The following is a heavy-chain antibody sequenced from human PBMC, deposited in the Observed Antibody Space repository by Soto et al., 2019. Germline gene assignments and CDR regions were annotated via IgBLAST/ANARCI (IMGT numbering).Heavy chain of an antibody. J-gene: IGHJ4*02. Sequence: ASVKVSCKVSGYTLTELSMHWVRQAPGQGLEWMGIINPSGGSTRYAQKFQGRVTMPRDTSTNTVYMELSSLRSEDTAVYYCARTNYYDSRDWYFDYWGQGTLVTVSS. CDR3: ARTNYYDSRDWYFDY. CDR2: INPSGGST. CDR1: GYTLTELS. D-gene: IGHD3-22*01. V-gene: IGHV1-46*03.